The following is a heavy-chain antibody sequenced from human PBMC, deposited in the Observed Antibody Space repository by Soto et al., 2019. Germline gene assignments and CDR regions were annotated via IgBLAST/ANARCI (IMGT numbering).Heavy chain of an antibody. CDR1: GDSISWYY. J-gene: IGHJ4*02. CDR3: VRALSSAAGLYFDY. Sequence: QVQLQESGPGLVKPSETLSLTCTVSGDSISWYYWRWIRQPAGKGMEWIGRIHTTESTNYNPSLKSRVTMSIDTSNNQFSLRLSSLTAADTAVYYCVRALSSAAGLYFDYWGQGTLVTVSS. V-gene: IGHV4-4*07. D-gene: IGHD6-13*01. CDR2: IHTTEST.